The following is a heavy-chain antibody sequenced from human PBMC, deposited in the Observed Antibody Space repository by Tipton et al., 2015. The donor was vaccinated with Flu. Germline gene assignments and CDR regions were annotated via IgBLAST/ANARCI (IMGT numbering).Heavy chain of an antibody. CDR1: GGSISTSTSF. Sequence: TLSLTCTVSGGSISTSTSFWAWLRQPPGKGLEWIGSIYYTGTTHSNPSLKSRVTLSVDTSRNQFSLKLSSVTAADTAVYYCARSMVGIFGVVEGCHGMDVWGQGTTVSVSS. CDR3: ARSMVGIFGVVEGCHGMDV. J-gene: IGHJ6*02. V-gene: IGHV4-39*07. D-gene: IGHD3-3*01. CDR2: IYYTGTT.